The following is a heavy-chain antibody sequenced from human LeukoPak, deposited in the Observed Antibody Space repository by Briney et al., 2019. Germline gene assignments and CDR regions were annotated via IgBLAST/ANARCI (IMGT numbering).Heavy chain of an antibody. D-gene: IGHD1-26*01. V-gene: IGHV3-23*01. CDR3: AKRGTVGSTSYYFDY. CDR2: IIGSGAST. CDR1: GFTFSTYA. Sequence: PGGSLRLSCAASGFTFSTYAMGWVRQAPGKGLEWVSGIIGSGASTHYADSVKGRFTISRDNSKNTLYLHLNSLRGDDTAVYYCAKRGTVGSTSYYFDYWGQGTLVAVSS. J-gene: IGHJ4*02.